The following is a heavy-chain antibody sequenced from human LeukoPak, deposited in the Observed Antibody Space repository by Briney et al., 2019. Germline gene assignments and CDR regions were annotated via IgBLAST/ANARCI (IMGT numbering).Heavy chain of an antibody. Sequence: GGSLRPSCAASGFTFDDYAMHWVRQAPGKGLEWVSGISWNSGSIGYADSVKGRFTISRDNAKNSLYLQMNSLRAEDMALYYCAAELVVVPAAIGYWGQGTLVTVSS. D-gene: IGHD2-2*01. CDR3: AAELVVVPAAIGY. CDR1: GFTFDDYA. J-gene: IGHJ4*02. V-gene: IGHV3-9*03. CDR2: ISWNSGSI.